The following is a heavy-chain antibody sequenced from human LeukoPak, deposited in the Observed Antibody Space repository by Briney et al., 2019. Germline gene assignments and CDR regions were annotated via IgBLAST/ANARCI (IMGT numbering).Heavy chain of an antibody. CDR3: ATNSSPDY. CDR1: GFTFSNFW. Sequence: GGSLRLSCAASGFTFSNFWMHWVRQAPGKGLVWVALIYGDGSFTRYADSVKGRFTISRDNAKNTVYLQMNSLRAEDTAVYYCATNSSPDYWGQGTLVTVSS. J-gene: IGHJ4*02. CDR2: IYGDGSFT. V-gene: IGHV3-74*01. D-gene: IGHD6-13*01.